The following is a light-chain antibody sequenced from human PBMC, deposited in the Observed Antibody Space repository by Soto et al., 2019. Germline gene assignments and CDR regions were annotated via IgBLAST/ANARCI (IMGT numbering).Light chain of an antibody. Sequence: QSALPQPASVSGSPGQSITISCTGTSSDVGGYNYVSWYQHHPGKAPKLMLYEVSNRPSGVSNRFSGSKSGNTASLTISGLQAEDEADYYCTSYTTSSTLVVFGSGTKVTV. V-gene: IGLV2-14*01. CDR1: SSDVGGYNY. CDR2: EVS. J-gene: IGLJ1*01. CDR3: TSYTTSSTLVV.